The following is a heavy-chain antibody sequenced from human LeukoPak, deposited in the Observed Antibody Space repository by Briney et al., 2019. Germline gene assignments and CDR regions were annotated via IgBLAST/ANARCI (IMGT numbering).Heavy chain of an antibody. CDR1: GFTFGDYA. D-gene: IGHD1-26*01. Sequence: SLCPSCTASGFTFGDYAISWVRQAPGKGLEWVGFIRSKAYGGTTEYAASVKGRFTISRDDSKSIAYLQMNSLKTEDTAVYYCTREAPMVGATILDYWGQGTLVTVSS. V-gene: IGHV3-49*04. CDR3: TREAPMVGATILDY. CDR2: IRSKAYGGTT. J-gene: IGHJ4*02.